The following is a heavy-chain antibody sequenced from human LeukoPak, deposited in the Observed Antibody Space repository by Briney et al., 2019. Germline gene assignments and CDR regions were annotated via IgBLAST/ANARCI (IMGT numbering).Heavy chain of an antibody. CDR2: ISGGGSYT. J-gene: IGHJ4*02. V-gene: IGHV3-23*01. CDR3: ARQNTPHGNFDY. CDR1: GFTFSTYA. Sequence: PGGSLRLSCAASGFTFSTYAMTWVRQAPGKGLEWVSGISGGGSYTYYAGSVKGRFTISRENAKNSLYLLMTSLRAEDTAMYYCARQNTPHGNFDYWGQGTLVTVSS. D-gene: IGHD1-26*01.